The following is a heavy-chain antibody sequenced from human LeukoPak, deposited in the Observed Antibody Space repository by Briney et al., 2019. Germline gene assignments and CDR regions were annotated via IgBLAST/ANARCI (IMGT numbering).Heavy chain of an antibody. CDR3: AHSVAIFGVDPRYYYYYYMDV. Sequence: SGPTLVKPTQTLTLTCTFSGFSLSTSGVGVGWIRQPPGKALEWLALIYWDDDKRYSPSLKSRLTITKDTSKKQVVLTMTNMDPVDTATYYCAHSVAIFGVDPRYYYYYYMDVWGKGTTVTVSS. D-gene: IGHD3-3*01. J-gene: IGHJ6*03. CDR1: GFSLSTSGVG. CDR2: IYWDDDK. V-gene: IGHV2-5*02.